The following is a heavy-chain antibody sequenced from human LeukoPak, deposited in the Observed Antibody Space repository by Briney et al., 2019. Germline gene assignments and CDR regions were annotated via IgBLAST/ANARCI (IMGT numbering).Heavy chain of an antibody. V-gene: IGHV3-33*01. D-gene: IGHD4-17*01. CDR1: TFTFSSYG. CDR2: ICFDGSKR. J-gene: IGHJ4*02. CDR3: ARDNGGDKRPYFDY. Sequence: PGRSLRLSCAASTFTFSSYGMHGVGQAPGKGLEGVAIICFDGSKRYYADSVKGRFTISRDNSKNTLYLQINSLRAEDTALYHCARDNGGDKRPYFDYWGQGTLVTVSS.